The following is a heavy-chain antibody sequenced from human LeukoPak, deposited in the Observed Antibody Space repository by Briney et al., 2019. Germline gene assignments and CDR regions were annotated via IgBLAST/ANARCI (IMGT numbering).Heavy chain of an antibody. CDR1: GGSISSGSYY. J-gene: IGHJ1*01. CDR2: IDTSGST. V-gene: IGHV4-61*02. CDR3: ARQIGSGSYYIWDLYFQH. Sequence: SETLSLTCTVSGGSISSGSYYWTWIRQPAGKGLEWIGRIDTSGSTNYSPSLKSRVTISVDTSKNQFSLKLSSVTAADTAVYYCARQIGSGSYYIWDLYFQHWGQGTLVTVSS. D-gene: IGHD3-10*01.